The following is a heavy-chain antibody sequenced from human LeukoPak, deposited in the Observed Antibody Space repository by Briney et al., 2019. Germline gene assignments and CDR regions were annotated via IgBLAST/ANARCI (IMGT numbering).Heavy chain of an antibody. J-gene: IGHJ4*02. CDR2: ISWNSGSI. CDR1: GFTFDDYA. Sequence: PGGSLRLSCAASGFTFDDYAMHWVRQAPGKGLEWVSGISWNSGSIGYADSVKGRFTISRDNAKNSLYLQMNSLRAEDTALYYCAKDIRWELPGGWIDYWGQGTLVTVSS. D-gene: IGHD1-26*01. V-gene: IGHV3-9*01. CDR3: AKDIRWELPGGWIDY.